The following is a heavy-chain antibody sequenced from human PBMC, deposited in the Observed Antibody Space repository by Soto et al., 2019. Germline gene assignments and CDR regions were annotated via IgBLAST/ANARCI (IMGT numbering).Heavy chain of an antibody. J-gene: IGHJ4*02. CDR3: VRGASLNFDY. V-gene: IGHV3-20*04. D-gene: IGHD1-26*01. CDR2: VNWNGGST. Sequence: EVQLVESGGGVLRPGGSLRLSCAASGFTFDDYGMSWARQAPGKGLEWVSGVNWNGGSTGYADSVKGRFTISRDNAKNSLYLQMNSPRAGDTAFYYCVRGASLNFDYWGQGTLVTVSS. CDR1: GFTFDDYG.